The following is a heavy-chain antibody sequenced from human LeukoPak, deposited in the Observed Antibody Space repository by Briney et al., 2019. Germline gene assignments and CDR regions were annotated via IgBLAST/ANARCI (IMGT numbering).Heavy chain of an antibody. CDR3: AKDRDNVAGTRGYFDY. CDR1: GFTFSSYG. J-gene: IGHJ4*02. V-gene: IGHV3-30*02. Sequence: GGSLRLSCAASGFTFSSYGMHWVRQAPGKGLEWVAFIRYDGSNKYYADSVKGRFTISRDNSKNTLYLQMNSLRAEDTAVYYCAKDRDNVAGTRGYFDYWGQGTLVTVSS. CDR2: IRYDGSNK. D-gene: IGHD6-19*01.